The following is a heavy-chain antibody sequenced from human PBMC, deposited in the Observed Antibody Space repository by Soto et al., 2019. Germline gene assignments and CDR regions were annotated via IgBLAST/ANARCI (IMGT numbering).Heavy chain of an antibody. CDR1: GFTFSSYA. CDR3: AKGDGRGYYDSSGYLRAFDI. CDR2: ISGSGGST. D-gene: IGHD3-22*01. Sequence: GGSLRLSCAASGFTFSSYAMSWVRQAPGKGLEWVSAISGSGGSTYYADSVKGRFTISRDNSKNTLYLQMNSLRAEDTAVYYCAKGDGRGYYDSSGYLRAFDIWGQGTMVTV. J-gene: IGHJ3*02. V-gene: IGHV3-23*01.